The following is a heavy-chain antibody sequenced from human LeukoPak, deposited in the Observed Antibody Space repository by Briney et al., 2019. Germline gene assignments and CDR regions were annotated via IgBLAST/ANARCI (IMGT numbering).Heavy chain of an antibody. CDR1: GGSFSGYY. D-gene: IGHD5-24*01. V-gene: IGHV4-34*01. Sequence: SETLSLTCAVYGGSFSGYYWSWIRQPPGKGLEWIGEINHSGSTNYNPSLKSRVTISVDTSKNQFSLKLSSVTAADTAVYYCAREGGGYSGNFDYWGQGTLVTVSS. CDR2: INHSGST. J-gene: IGHJ4*02. CDR3: AREGGGYSGNFDY.